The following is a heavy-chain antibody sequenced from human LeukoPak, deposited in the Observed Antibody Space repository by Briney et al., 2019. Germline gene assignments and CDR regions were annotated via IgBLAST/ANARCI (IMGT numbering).Heavy chain of an antibody. V-gene: IGHV3-53*01. D-gene: IGHD3-3*01. J-gene: IGHJ6*02. CDR2: IYSGGST. CDR3: ARDQLDDYDFWSGYYTRNYYYGMDV. Sequence: AGGSLRLSCAASGFTFSSYAMSWVRQAPGKGLEWVSVIYSGGSTYYADSVKGRFTISRDNSKNTLYLQMNSLRAEDTAVYYCARDQLDDYDFWSGYYTRNYYYGMDVWGQGTTVTVSS. CDR1: GFTFSSYA.